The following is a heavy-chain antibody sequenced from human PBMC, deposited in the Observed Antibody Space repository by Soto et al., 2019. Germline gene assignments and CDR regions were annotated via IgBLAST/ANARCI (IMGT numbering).Heavy chain of an antibody. CDR3: ARYIEGGGYDSYNWFDP. J-gene: IGHJ5*02. D-gene: IGHD5-12*01. V-gene: IGHV4-59*01. CDR1: GGSISSYY. Sequence: SETLSLTCTVSGGSISSYYWSWIRQPPGKGLEWIGYIYYSGSTSYNPSLKSRVTISVDTSKNQFSLKLSSVTAADTAVYYCARYIEGGGYDSYNWFDPWGQGTLVTVSS. CDR2: IYYSGST.